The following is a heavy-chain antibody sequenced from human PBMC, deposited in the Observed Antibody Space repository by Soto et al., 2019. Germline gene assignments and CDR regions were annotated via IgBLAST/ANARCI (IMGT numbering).Heavy chain of an antibody. V-gene: IGHV1-3*01. CDR1: GYTFTSYA. Sequence: QVQLVQSGAEVKKPGASVKVSCKASGYTFTSYAMHWVRQAPGQRLEWMGWINAGNGNTKYSQKFQGRVTITRDTSASTAYMELSSLRSEDTAVYYCASGVSDTAEYYSGMDVWAKGPRSPSP. J-gene: IGHJ6*02. D-gene: IGHD5-18*01. CDR3: ASGVSDTAEYYSGMDV. CDR2: INAGNGNT.